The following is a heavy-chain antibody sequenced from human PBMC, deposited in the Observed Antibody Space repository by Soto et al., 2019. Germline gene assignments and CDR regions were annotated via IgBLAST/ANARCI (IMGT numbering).Heavy chain of an antibody. CDR2: INHSGST. Sequence: PSETLSLTCAVYGGSFSGYYWSWIRQPPGKGLEWIGEINHSGSTNYNPSLKSRVTISVDTSKNQFSLKLSSVTAADTAVYYCARPTWINTPVDAFAIWGQGTMVTVSS. CDR3: ARPTWINTPVDAFAI. D-gene: IGHD5-12*01. J-gene: IGHJ3*02. CDR1: GGSFSGYY. V-gene: IGHV4-34*01.